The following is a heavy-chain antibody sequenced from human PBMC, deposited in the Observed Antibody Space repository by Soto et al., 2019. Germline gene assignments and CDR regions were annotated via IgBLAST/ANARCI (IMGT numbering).Heavy chain of an antibody. CDR3: ARQQDILTGYYY. CDR1: GYTFTGYN. V-gene: IGHV1-46*01. Sequence: GASVKVSCKASGYTFTGYNIHWVRQAPGQGLEWMGIINPSDGSTSYAQKFQGRVTMTRDTSTSTVYMELSSLTSEDTAVYYCARQQDILTGYYYWGQGTLVTVSS. CDR2: INPSDGST. D-gene: IGHD3-9*01. J-gene: IGHJ4*02.